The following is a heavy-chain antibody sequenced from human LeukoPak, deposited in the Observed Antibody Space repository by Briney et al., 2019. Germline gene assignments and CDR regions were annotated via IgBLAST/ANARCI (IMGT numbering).Heavy chain of an antibody. D-gene: IGHD4-17*01. CDR1: GFTVSSNY. V-gene: IGHV3-23*01. CDR3: ARGATVTNPYFDH. J-gene: IGHJ4*02. CDR2: ISGSGGST. Sequence: GGSLRLSCAASGFTVSSNYMSWVRQAPGKGLEWVSAISGSGGSTYYADSVKGRFTFSRDGARNSLYLQMNSLRAEDAAVYYCARGATVTNPYFDHWGQGTLVTVSS.